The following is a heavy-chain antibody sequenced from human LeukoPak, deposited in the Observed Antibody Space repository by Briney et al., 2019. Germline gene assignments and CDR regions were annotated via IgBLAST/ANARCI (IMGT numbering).Heavy chain of an antibody. CDR3: ARVYDVLTGGFDH. V-gene: IGHV3-21*01. D-gene: IGHD3-9*01. J-gene: IGHJ4*02. CDR1: GFTFRRYD. CDR2: ISSSMISI. Sequence: TGGSLRLSCASSGFTFRRYDMNWVRQAPGKGLEWVSFISSSMISIHYADSVQGRFTISRDNARNILYLQMNSLRAEDAAVYYCARVYDVLTGGFDHWGQGALVTVSS.